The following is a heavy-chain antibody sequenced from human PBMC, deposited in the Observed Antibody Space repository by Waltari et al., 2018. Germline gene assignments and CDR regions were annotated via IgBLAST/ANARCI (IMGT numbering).Heavy chain of an antibody. Sequence: QVQLVQSGSELKKPGASVKVSCKASGYTFSSYSMNWIRQAPGQRPEWMGWINTHTGTPMYAQGFTGRFVFSLDTSVSTAYLQINSLKAEDTALYYCARVNYDYVGGTYLYSGFDSWGQGTLVTVSS. CDR3: ARVNYDYVGGTYLYSGFDS. CDR2: INTHTGTP. J-gene: IGHJ4*02. D-gene: IGHD3-16*02. V-gene: IGHV7-4-1*02. CDR1: GYTFSSYS.